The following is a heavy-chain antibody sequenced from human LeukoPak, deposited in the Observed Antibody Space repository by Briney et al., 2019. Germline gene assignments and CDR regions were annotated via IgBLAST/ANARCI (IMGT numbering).Heavy chain of an antibody. Sequence: PPGGSLRLSCAASGFTFSSYAMSWVRQAPGKGLEWVSAISGSGGSTYYADSVKGRFTISRDNSKNTLYLQMNSLRAEDTAVYYCAKDGGTDYDILTGYWLPPSDYWGQGTLVTVSS. CDR1: GFTFSSYA. CDR3: AKDGGTDYDILTGYWLPPSDY. D-gene: IGHD3-9*01. V-gene: IGHV3-23*01. CDR2: ISGSGGST. J-gene: IGHJ4*02.